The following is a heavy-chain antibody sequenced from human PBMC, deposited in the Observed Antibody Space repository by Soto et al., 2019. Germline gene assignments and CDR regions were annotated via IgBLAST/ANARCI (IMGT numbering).Heavy chain of an antibody. V-gene: IGHV4-59*01. CDR2: VYYGGT. J-gene: IGHJ4*02. Sequence: SETLSLTCSVSGGSMSSNYWSWIRQSLGKGLEWIGFVYYGGTNYNPSFESRVTMSVDTPKKQFSLELGSVTAADTAVYYCVSYRGAFYFEYWGPGTLVTVSS. CDR3: VSYRGAFYFEY. CDR1: GGSMSSNY. D-gene: IGHD4-4*01.